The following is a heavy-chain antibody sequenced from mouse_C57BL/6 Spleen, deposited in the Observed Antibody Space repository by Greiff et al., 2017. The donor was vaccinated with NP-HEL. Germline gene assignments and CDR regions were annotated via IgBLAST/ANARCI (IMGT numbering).Heavy chain of an antibody. CDR1: GFTFSSYT. Sequence: DVKLVESGGGLVKPGGSLKLSCAASGFTFSSYTMSWVRQTPEKRLEWVATISGGGGNTYYPDSVKGRFTISRDNAKNTLYLQMSSLRSEDTALYYCARRGTTARYFDVWGTGTTVTVSS. D-gene: IGHD1-2*01. J-gene: IGHJ1*03. V-gene: IGHV5-9*01. CDR3: ARRGTTARYFDV. CDR2: ISGGGGNT.